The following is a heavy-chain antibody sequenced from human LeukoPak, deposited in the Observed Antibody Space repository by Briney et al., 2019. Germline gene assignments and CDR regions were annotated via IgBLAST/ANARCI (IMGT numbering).Heavy chain of an antibody. V-gene: IGHV3-23*01. J-gene: IGHJ4*02. Sequence: GGSLRPSCAASGFTFRSYEMNWIRQAPGKGLEWVSAISGSGGSTYYADSVKGRFTISRDNSKNTLYLQMNSLRAEDTAVYYCAKELAAAGTQDYWGQGTLVTVSS. CDR2: ISGSGGST. CDR3: AKELAAAGTQDY. CDR1: GFTFRSYE. D-gene: IGHD6-13*01.